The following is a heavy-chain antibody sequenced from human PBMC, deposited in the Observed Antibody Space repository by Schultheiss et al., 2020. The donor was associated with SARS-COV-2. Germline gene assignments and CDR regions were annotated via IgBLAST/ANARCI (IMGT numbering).Heavy chain of an antibody. Sequence: GESLKISCAASGFTFSSYAMSWVRQAPGKGLEWVSGISGSGGATYYADSVTGRFIISRDDSKNTLLLQMNSLRAEDTAVYYCAKLAAAGTYYYYGMDVWGQGTTVTVSS. V-gene: IGHV3-23*01. D-gene: IGHD6-19*01. CDR3: AKLAAAGTYYYYGMDV. CDR1: GFTFSSYA. J-gene: IGHJ6*02. CDR2: ISGSGGAT.